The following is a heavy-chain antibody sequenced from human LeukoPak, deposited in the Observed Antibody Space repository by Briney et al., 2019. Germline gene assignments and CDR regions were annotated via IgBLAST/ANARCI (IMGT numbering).Heavy chain of an antibody. CDR1: GGSFSGYY. D-gene: IGHD1-26*01. J-gene: IGHJ4*02. CDR3: AREGSGGATTAFTFDY. Sequence: SETLSLTCAVYGGSFSGYYWSWIRQPPGKGLEWIGYIYHSGSTYYNPSLKSRVTISVDRSKNQFSLKLSSVTAADTAVYYCAREGSGGATTAFTFDYWGQGTLVTVSS. V-gene: IGHV4-34*01. CDR2: IYHSGST.